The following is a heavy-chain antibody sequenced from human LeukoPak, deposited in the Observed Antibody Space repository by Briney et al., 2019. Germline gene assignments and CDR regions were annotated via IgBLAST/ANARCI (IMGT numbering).Heavy chain of an antibody. CDR2: ISSSSSYI. V-gene: IGHV3-21*01. Sequence: PGGSLRLSCAASGFTFSSYSMNWVRQAPGKGLEWVSSISSSSSYIYYADSVKGRFTISSDNANNSLYLQMHSMRAEDATVYYCARYGIVGAIGYWGQGTLVTVSS. J-gene: IGHJ4*02. CDR1: GFTFSSYS. CDR3: ARYGIVGAIGY. D-gene: IGHD1-26*01.